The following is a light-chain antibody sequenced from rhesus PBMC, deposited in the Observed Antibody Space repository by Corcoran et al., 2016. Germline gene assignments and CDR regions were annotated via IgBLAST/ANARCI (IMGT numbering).Light chain of an antibody. CDR2: KVS. CDR1: QSLVHSNGNTY. J-gene: IGKJ2*01. V-gene: IGKV2-65*01. CDR3: MQYTHIPYS. Sequence: DVVMTQSPLALPITPGQPASISCRSSQSLVHSNGNTYLSWFQQKPGQPPRLLIYKVSNRYSGGPDRFSGSGAGTDFTLKISRVEAEDVGVYYCMQYTHIPYSFGQGTKVEIK.